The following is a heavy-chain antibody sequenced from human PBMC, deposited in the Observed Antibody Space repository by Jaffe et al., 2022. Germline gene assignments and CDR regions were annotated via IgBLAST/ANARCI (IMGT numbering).Heavy chain of an antibody. Sequence: EVQLVESGGGLVQPGRSLRLSCAASGFTFDDYAMHWVRQAPGKGLEWVSGISWNSGSIGYADSVKGRFTISRDNAKNSLYLQMNSLRAEDTALYYCAKDTAAPLYGSGSYPLGGAFDIWGQGTMVTVSS. CDR1: GFTFDDYA. J-gene: IGHJ3*02. CDR2: ISWNSGSI. CDR3: AKDTAAPLYGSGSYPLGGAFDI. D-gene: IGHD3-10*01. V-gene: IGHV3-9*01.